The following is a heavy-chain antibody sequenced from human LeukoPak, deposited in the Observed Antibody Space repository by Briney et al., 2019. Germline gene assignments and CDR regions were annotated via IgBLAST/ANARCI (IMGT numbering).Heavy chain of an antibody. CDR2: VRGGGGTT. CDR1: GFPFSSYA. Sequence: GGSLRLSCAASGFPFSSYAMSWVRQAPGKGLEWVAGVRGGGGTTYYADSVKGRFAISRDNSKNTLYLQMNSLRVEDTAVYYCAKVDRQFCTRTSCYQFDCWGQGTLVTVSS. V-gene: IGHV3-23*01. CDR3: AKVDRQFCTRTSCYQFDC. D-gene: IGHD2-2*01. J-gene: IGHJ4*02.